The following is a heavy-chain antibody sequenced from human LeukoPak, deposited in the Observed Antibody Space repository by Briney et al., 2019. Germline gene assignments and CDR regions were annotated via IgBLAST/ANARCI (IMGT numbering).Heavy chain of an antibody. Sequence: GGSPRLSCAASGFTFRNYVIHWVRQAPGKGLEWVAVTSSDLNVKLYADSVKGRFTISRDNSRSTLYLQMNSLRPEDTAIYYCAREGYYGSGSPPSLYFDYWGQGTLVTVSS. J-gene: IGHJ4*02. CDR1: GFTFRNYV. V-gene: IGHV3-30-3*01. CDR3: AREGYYGSGSPPSLYFDY. D-gene: IGHD3-10*01. CDR2: TSSDLNVK.